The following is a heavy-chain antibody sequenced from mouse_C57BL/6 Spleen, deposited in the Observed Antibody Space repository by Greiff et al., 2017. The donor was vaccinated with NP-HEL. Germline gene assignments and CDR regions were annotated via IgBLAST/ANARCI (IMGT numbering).Heavy chain of an antibody. V-gene: IGHV10-1*01. CDR2: IRSKSNNYAT. J-gene: IGHJ2*01. CDR1: GFSFNTYA. Sequence: DVKRVESGGGLVQPTGSLKLSCVASGFSFNTYAMNWVRQALGKGLEWVARIRSKSNNYATYYADSVKDRFTISRDDSESMLYLQMNNLKTEDTAMYYCVRQNDPYYFDYWGQGTTLTVSS. CDR3: VRQNDPYYFDY.